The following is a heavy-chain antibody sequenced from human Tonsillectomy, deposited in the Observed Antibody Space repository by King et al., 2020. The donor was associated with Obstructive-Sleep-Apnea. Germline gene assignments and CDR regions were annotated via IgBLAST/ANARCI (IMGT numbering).Heavy chain of an antibody. Sequence: QLQESGPGLVKPSETLSLTCTVSGGSISSYYWSWIRQPPGKGLEWIGYIYYSGSTNYNPSLKSRVTISVDTSKNQFSLKLSSVTAADTAVYYCARERDYGDYVSYFDYWGQGTLVTVSS. CDR3: ARERDYGDYVSYFDY. J-gene: IGHJ4*02. CDR2: IYYSGST. D-gene: IGHD4-17*01. V-gene: IGHV4-59*01. CDR1: GGSISSYY.